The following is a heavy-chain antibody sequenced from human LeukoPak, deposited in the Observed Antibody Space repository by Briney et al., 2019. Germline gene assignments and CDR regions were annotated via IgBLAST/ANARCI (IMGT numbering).Heavy chain of an antibody. V-gene: IGHV3-30-3*01. J-gene: IGHJ6*02. CDR2: ISYDGSNK. Sequence: GGSLRLSCAASGFTFSSYAMHWVRQAPGKGLEWVAVISYDGSNKYYADSVKGRFTISRDNSKNTLYLQMNSLRAEGTAVYYCARDLNYDTLTGYYIDYYYYGMDVWGQGTTVTVSS. CDR1: GFTFSSYA. CDR3: ARDLNYDTLTGYYIDYYYYGMDV. D-gene: IGHD3-9*01.